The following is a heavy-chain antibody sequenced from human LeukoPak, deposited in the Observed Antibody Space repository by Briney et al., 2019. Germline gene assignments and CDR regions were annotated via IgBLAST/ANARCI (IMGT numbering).Heavy chain of an antibody. CDR1: GFTFSMYE. CDR2: ISSSGSTI. D-gene: IGHD5-18*01. J-gene: IGHJ4*02. V-gene: IGHV3-48*03. Sequence: GGSLRLSCSASGFTFSMYEMNWVRQAPGKGLEWVSYISSSGSTIYYADSVKGRFTISRDNAKNSLYLQMNSLRGEDTAIYYCARDGDSYGYGIDYWGQGTLVTVSP. CDR3: ARDGDSYGYGIDY.